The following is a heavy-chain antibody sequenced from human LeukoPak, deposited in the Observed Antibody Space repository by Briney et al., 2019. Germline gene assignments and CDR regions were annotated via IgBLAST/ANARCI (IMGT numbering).Heavy chain of an antibody. J-gene: IGHJ4*02. V-gene: IGHV4-31*02. CDR2: IYYSGST. CDR3: ARDVLR. CDR1: YY. Sequence: YYWMGWIRQHPGKGLEWIGYIYYSGSTYYNPSLKSRVTMSVDTSRNQFSLKLNSVTAADTAVYYCARDVLRWGQGTLVTVSS.